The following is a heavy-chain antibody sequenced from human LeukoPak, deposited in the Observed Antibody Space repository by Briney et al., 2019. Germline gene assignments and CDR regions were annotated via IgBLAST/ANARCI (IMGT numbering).Heavy chain of an antibody. Sequence: PGGSLRPSCAASGFTFSSYWMHWVRQAPGKGLVWVSRINGDGSSTIYADSVKGRFTISRDNAKNTLYLQMNGLRVDDTAVYYCSSTVTAALWGQGTLVTVSS. V-gene: IGHV3-74*01. J-gene: IGHJ4*02. CDR2: INGDGSST. CDR3: SSTVTAAL. CDR1: GFTFSSYW. D-gene: IGHD2-21*02.